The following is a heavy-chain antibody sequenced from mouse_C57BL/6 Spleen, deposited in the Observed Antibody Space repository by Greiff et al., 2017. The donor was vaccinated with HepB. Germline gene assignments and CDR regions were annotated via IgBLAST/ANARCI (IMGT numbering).Heavy chain of an antibody. CDR1: GYAFSSSW. D-gene: IGHD1-1*01. V-gene: IGHV1-82*01. CDR3: AFQYYGSSYDAVFDY. J-gene: IGHJ2*01. CDR2: IYPGDGDT. Sequence: QVQLKQSGPELVKPGASVKISCKASGYAFSSSWMNWVKQRPGKGLEWIGRIYPGDGDTNYNGKFKGKATLTADKSSSTAYMQLSSLTSEDSAVYFCAFQYYGSSYDAVFDYWGQGTTLTVSS.